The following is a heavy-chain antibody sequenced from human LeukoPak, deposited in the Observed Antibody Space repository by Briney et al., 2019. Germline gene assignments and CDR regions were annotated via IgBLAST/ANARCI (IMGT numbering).Heavy chain of an antibody. V-gene: IGHV4-59*01. Sequence: KPSETLSLTCTVSGGSISSYYWSWIRQPPGKGLEWIGYIYYSGSTNYNPSLKSRVTISVDTSKNQFSLKLSSVTAADTAVYYCARDSSWYNAFDIWGQGTMVTVSS. J-gene: IGHJ3*02. CDR1: GGSISSYY. CDR2: IYYSGST. CDR3: ARDSSWYNAFDI. D-gene: IGHD6-13*01.